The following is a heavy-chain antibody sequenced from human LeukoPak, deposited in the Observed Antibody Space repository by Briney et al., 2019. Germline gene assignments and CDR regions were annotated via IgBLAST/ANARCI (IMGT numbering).Heavy chain of an antibody. CDR3: ARRFYEYNVYDRHFDS. Sequence: GGSLRLSCADSGFTFSRDWMHWVRQAPGKGPEWVSRISDDGSITTYADSLQGGFTISRDNAKSTVFLQMNSLRVEGTAVYFCARRFYEYNVYDRHFDSWGQGILVTVSS. CDR2: ISDDGSIT. J-gene: IGHJ4*02. CDR1: GFTFSRDW. D-gene: IGHD3-16*01. V-gene: IGHV3-74*03.